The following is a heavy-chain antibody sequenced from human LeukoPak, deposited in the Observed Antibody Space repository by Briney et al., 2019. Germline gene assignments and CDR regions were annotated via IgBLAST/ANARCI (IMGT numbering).Heavy chain of an antibody. D-gene: IGHD6-19*01. J-gene: IGHJ6*02. CDR1: GFTVSSNY. CDR3: ARGPTGIAVAGTKTPDYYYGMDV. V-gene: IGHV3-66*01. CDR2: IYSGGST. Sequence: VGSLRLSCAASGFTVSSNYMSGVRHATRKGLEWNSDIYSGGSTYYADSVKGRFTISRDNSKNTLYLQMNSMRAEDTAVYYCARGPTGIAVAGTKTPDYYYGMDVWGQGTTVTVSS.